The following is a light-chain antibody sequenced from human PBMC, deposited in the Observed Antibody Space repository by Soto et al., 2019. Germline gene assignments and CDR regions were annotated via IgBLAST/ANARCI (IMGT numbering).Light chain of an antibody. CDR1: QTVPSR. V-gene: IGKV3-15*01. CDR3: QQYKSWPPIT. CDR2: GAS. Sequence: EGVISPYHATLSLSPGEGSTLSFLSSQTVPSRIAWYQQKPGQAPSLLIYGASTRATGVPDRFSGTGSGTEFTLTISSLKSEDYAVYYCQQYKSWPPITFGQGTRLEI. J-gene: IGKJ5*01.